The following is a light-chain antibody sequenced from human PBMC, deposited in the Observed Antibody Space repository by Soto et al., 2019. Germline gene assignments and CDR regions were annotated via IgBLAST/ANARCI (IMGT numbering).Light chain of an antibody. CDR3: QQRSNWQVT. CDR1: QSVSSY. Sequence: EIVMTQSPVTLSVSPGERATLSCRASQSVSSYLAWYQQKPGQAPRLLIYDASNRATGIPARFSGSGSGTDFTLTISSLEPEDFAVYYCQQRSNWQVTFGPGTKVDIK. CDR2: DAS. V-gene: IGKV3-11*01. J-gene: IGKJ3*01.